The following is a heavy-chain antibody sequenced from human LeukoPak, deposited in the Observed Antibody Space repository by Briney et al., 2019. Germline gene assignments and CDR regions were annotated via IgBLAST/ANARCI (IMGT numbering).Heavy chain of an antibody. CDR1: GFTFSDYG. CDR3: ARTRYNSGGGDY. Sequence: GGSLRLSCAVSGFTFSDYGMHWVRQAPGKGLEWVAVIWYDGTNKYYADSVEGRFTISRDNSKNTLHLQMNSLRAEDTAVYYCARTRYNSGGGDYWGQGTPVTVSP. D-gene: IGHD6-19*01. J-gene: IGHJ4*02. CDR2: IWYDGTNK. V-gene: IGHV3-33*01.